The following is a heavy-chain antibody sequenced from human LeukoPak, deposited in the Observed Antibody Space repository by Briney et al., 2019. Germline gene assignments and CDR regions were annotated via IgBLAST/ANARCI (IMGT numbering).Heavy chain of an antibody. CDR2: INPSVGST. Sequence: ASVKVSCKASGYTFTSYYMHWVRQAPGHGLEWMGIINPSVGSTSYAQKFQGRATMTRDTSTSTVYMELSSLRSEDTAVYYCARGVDYYDSSGYYYPFDYWGQGTLVTVSS. V-gene: IGHV1-46*01. CDR3: ARGVDYYDSSGYYYPFDY. CDR1: GYTFTSYY. J-gene: IGHJ4*02. D-gene: IGHD3-22*01.